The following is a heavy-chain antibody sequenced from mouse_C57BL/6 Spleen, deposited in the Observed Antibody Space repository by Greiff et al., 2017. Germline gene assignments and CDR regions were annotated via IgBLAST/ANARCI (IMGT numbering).Heavy chain of an antibody. V-gene: IGHV7-3*01. Sequence: EVKVVESGGGLVQPGGSLSLSCAASGFTFTDYYMSWVRQPPGKALEWLGFIRNKANGYTTEYSASVKGRFTISRDNSQSILYLQMNALRAEDSATYYCARSFYDGYYFDYWGQGTTLTVSS. D-gene: IGHD2-3*01. J-gene: IGHJ2*01. CDR2: IRNKANGYTT. CDR1: GFTFTDYY. CDR3: ARSFYDGYYFDY.